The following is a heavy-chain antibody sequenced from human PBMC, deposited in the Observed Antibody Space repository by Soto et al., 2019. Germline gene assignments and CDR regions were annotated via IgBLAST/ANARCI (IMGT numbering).Heavy chain of an antibody. D-gene: IGHD3-10*01. CDR1: GYTFTSYG. V-gene: IGHV1-18*04. CDR2: ISAYNGNT. Sequence: VASVKVSCKASGYTFTSYGISWVRQAPGQGLEWMGWISAYNGNTNYAQKLQGRVTMTTDTSTSTAYMELRSLRSDDTAVYYCARDLRLVRGGSSCGYWGQRTLVTVSS. CDR3: ARDLRLVRGGSSCGY. J-gene: IGHJ4*02.